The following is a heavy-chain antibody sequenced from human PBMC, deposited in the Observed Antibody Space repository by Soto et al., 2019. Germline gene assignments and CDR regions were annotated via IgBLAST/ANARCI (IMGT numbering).Heavy chain of an antibody. V-gene: IGHV4-34*01. J-gene: IGHJ5*02. D-gene: IGHD3-10*01. CDR3: ARDYYGSGRTPWFDP. CDR2: INHSGST. Sequence: SETLSLTCAVYGGSFSGYYWSWIRQPPGKGLEWIGEINHSGSTNYNPSLKSRVTISVDTSKNQFSLKLSSVTAADTAVYYCARDYYGSGRTPWFDPWGQGTLVTVSS. CDR1: GGSFSGYY.